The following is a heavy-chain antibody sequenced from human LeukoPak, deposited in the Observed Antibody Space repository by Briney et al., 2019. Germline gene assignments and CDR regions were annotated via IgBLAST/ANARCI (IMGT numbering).Heavy chain of an antibody. J-gene: IGHJ4*02. CDR1: GFTFGSYS. D-gene: IGHD3-22*01. V-gene: IGHV3-21*01. Sequence: PGGSLRLSCAASGFTFGSYSMNWVRQAPEKGLEWVSSISSSSSYIYYADSVKGRFTISRDNAKNSLYLQMNNLRAEDTAVYYCARDVSVVVLSSTPTQIDYWGQGTLVTVSS. CDR2: ISSSSSYI. CDR3: ARDVSVVVLSSTPTQIDY.